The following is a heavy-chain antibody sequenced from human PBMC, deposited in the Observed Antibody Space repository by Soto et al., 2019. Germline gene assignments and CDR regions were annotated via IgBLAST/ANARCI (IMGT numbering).Heavy chain of an antibody. CDR1: GGSISSGGYS. CDR2: IYHSGST. V-gene: IGHV4-30-2*01. CDR3: ARGNDYGDPYYYYGMDV. Sequence: QLQLQESGSGLVKPSQTLSLTCAVSGGSISSGGYSWGWIRQPPGKGLEWIGYIYHSGSTYYNPSLKSRVTISVDRSKNQFSLKLSSVTAADTAVYYGARGNDYGDPYYYYGMDVWGQGTTVTVSS. J-gene: IGHJ6*02. D-gene: IGHD4-17*01.